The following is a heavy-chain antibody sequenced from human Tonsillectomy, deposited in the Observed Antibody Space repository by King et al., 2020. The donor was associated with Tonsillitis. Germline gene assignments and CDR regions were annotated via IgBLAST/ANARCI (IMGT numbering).Heavy chain of an antibody. J-gene: IGHJ4*02. D-gene: IGHD4-17*01. CDR1: GYTFTSYD. CDR3: ARSDYGDYAFDY. Sequence: QLVQSGAEVKKPGASVKVSCKASGYTFTSYDINWVRQATGQGLEWMGRLNPNSGNTGYAQKFQGRVTMTRNTSISTAYMELSSLRSEDTAVYYCARSDYGDYAFDYWGQGTLVTVSS. CDR2: LNPNSGNT. V-gene: IGHV1-8*01.